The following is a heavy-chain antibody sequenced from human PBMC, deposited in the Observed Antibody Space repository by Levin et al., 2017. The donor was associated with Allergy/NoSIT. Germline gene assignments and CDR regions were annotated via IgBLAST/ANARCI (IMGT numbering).Heavy chain of an antibody. Sequence: PSETLSLTCTVSGGSISSSSYYWGWIRQPPGKGLEWIGSIYYSGSTYYNPSLKSRVTISVDTSKNQFSLKLSSVTAADTAVYYCARQEHRSGWPPRGGFDYWGQGTLVTVSS. J-gene: IGHJ4*02. CDR3: ARQEHRSGWPPRGGFDY. V-gene: IGHV4-39*01. CDR2: IYYSGST. D-gene: IGHD6-19*01. CDR1: GGSISSSSYY.